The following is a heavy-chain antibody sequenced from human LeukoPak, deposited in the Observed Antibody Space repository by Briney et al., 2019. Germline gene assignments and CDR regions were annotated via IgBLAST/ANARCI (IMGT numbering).Heavy chain of an antibody. J-gene: IGHJ4*02. CDR2: VSHRGRT. CDR3: AREMATDRGGFDY. Sequence: PSETLSLTCAVYGGSLRGYYWSWIRQSPGEGLEWIGEVSHRGRTNYNASLKSRVTISVDTSKNQFSLKLSYVTAAETAVYHCAREMATDRGGFDYWGQGILVTVSS. CDR1: GGSLRGYY. V-gene: IGHV4-34*01. D-gene: IGHD5-24*01.